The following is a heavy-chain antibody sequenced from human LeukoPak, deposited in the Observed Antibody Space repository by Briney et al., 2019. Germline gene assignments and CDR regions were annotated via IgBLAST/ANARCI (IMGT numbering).Heavy chain of an antibody. J-gene: IGHJ4*02. CDR2: ISYDGSNK. CDR3: ARDRQIRSSSSLSFDY. V-gene: IGHV3-30-3*01. D-gene: IGHD6-6*01. CDR1: GFTFSSYA. Sequence: GGSLRLSCAASGFTFSSYAMHWVRQAPGKGLEWVAVISYDGSNKYYADSVKGRFTISRDNSKNTLYLQMNSLRAEDTAVYYCARDRQIRSSSSLSFDYWGQGTLVTVSS.